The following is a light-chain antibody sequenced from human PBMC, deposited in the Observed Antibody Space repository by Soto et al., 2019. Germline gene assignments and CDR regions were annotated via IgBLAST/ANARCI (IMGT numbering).Light chain of an antibody. CDR2: GNS. J-gene: IGLJ1*01. CDR3: QSYDSSLSGYV. V-gene: IGLV1-40*01. CDR1: SPNIGAGYD. Sequence: QSVLTQPPPVSGDPGQRGTLSRPGSSPNIGAGYDVHWYQQLPGTAPKLLIYGNSNRPSGVPDRFSGSKSGTSASLAITGLQAEDEADYYYQSYDSSLSGYVFGTGTKVTVL.